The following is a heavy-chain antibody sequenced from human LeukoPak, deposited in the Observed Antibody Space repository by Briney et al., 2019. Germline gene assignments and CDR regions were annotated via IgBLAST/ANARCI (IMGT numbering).Heavy chain of an antibody. CDR1: GYTFTSYA. CDR3: ARGPGAIYGMDV. D-gene: IGHD7-27*01. Sequence: ASVKVSCKASGYTFTSYAMHWVRQAPGQRLEWMGWINAGNGNTKYSQKFQGRVTITRDTSASTAYMELSSLRSEDTAVYYCARGPGAIYGMDVWGQGTTVTVSS. V-gene: IGHV1-3*01. CDR2: INAGNGNT. J-gene: IGHJ6*02.